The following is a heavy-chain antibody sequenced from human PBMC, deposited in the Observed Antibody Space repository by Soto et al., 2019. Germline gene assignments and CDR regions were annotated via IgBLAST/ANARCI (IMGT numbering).Heavy chain of an antibody. Sequence: ASVKVSCKTSGYTFSDYYMHWVRQAPGQGLEWMGWINPNSGGTNYAQKFQGRVTMTRDTSIRTVYMELSRPRYDDTAVYYCARDRSGLHGADYWGQGALVTVSS. CDR1: GYTFSDYY. CDR3: ARDRSGLHGADY. V-gene: IGHV1-2*02. J-gene: IGHJ4*02. D-gene: IGHD6-19*01. CDR2: INPNSGGT.